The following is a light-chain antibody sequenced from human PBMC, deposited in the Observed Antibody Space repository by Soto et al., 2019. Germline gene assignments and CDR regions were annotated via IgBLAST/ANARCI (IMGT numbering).Light chain of an antibody. V-gene: IGKV1-5*03. CDR3: QQYDSFSLT. CDR2: KAS. CDR1: QSISSW. Sequence: DIQMTQSPSTLSASVGDRVTITCRASQSISSWLAWYQQKPGKAPKLLNQKASSLESGGPSRFSGSGSGTEFTLTISSLQPDDFATYYCQQYDSFSLTFGGGTKVEIK. J-gene: IGKJ4*01.